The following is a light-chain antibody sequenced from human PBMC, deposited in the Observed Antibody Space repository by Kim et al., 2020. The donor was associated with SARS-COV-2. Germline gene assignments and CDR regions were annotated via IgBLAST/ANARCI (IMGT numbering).Light chain of an antibody. CDR3: SSYAGVNTFYV. Sequence: SGTISCTGTSSDVGGYNYVSWHQQHPGKAPKLMIYDVNKRPSGVPDRFSGSKSGNTASLTVSGLRAEDEADYYCSSYAGVNTFYVFGTGTKVTVL. J-gene: IGLJ1*01. CDR2: DVN. CDR1: SSDVGGYNY. V-gene: IGLV2-8*01.